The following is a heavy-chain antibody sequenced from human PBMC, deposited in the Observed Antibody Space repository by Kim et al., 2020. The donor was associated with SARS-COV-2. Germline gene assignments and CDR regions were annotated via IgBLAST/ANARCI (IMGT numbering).Heavy chain of an antibody. J-gene: IGHJ6*02. D-gene: IGHD1-26*01. V-gene: IGHV3-13*01. Sequence: VKGRFTISRENAKNSLYLQMNSLRAGDTAVYYCARAGTGYSGYYYYGMDVWGQGTTVTVSS. CDR3: ARAGTGYSGYYYYGMDV.